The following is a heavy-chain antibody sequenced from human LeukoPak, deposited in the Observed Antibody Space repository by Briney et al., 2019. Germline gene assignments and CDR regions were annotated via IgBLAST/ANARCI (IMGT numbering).Heavy chain of an antibody. CDR2: IIPIFGTA. J-gene: IGHJ4*02. D-gene: IGHD3-22*01. CDR1: GGTFSSYA. V-gene: IGHV1-69*05. CDR3: ARGVEYYYDSSGYYPLGY. Sequence: SVKVSCKASGGTFSSYAISWVRQAPGQGLEWMAGIIPIFGTANYAQKFQGRVTITTDESTSTAYMELSSLRSEDTAVYYCARGVEYYYDSSGYYPLGYWGQGTLVTVSS.